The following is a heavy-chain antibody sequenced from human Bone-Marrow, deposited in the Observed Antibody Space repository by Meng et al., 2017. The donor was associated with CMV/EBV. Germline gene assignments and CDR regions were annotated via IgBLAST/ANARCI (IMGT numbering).Heavy chain of an antibody. CDR2: IKQDGSEK. CDR3: ARGGRSWGEGS. CDR1: GFTFSSYW. V-gene: IGHV3-7*01. D-gene: IGHD3-16*01. Sequence: GASLKISCAASGFTFSSYWMSWVRHAQGKGLEWVANIKQDGSEKYYVDSVKGRFTISRDNSKNSLYLQRNSPRAEATDVYYCARGGRSWGEGSWGQGTLVTVSS. J-gene: IGHJ4*02.